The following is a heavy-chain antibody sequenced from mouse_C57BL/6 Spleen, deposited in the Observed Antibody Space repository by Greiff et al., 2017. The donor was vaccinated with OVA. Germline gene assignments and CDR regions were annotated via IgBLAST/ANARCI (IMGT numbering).Heavy chain of an antibody. CDR1: GYAFTNYL. CDR2: INPGSGGT. J-gene: IGHJ4*01. Sequence: HVQLQQSGAELVRPGTSVKVSCKASGYAFTNYLIEWVKQRPGQGLEWIGVINPGSGGTNYNEKFKGKATLTADKSSSTAYMQLSSLTSEDSAVYFCARSGSNYDYYAMDYWGQGTSVTVSS. CDR3: ARSGSNYDYYAMDY. D-gene: IGHD2-5*01. V-gene: IGHV1-54*01.